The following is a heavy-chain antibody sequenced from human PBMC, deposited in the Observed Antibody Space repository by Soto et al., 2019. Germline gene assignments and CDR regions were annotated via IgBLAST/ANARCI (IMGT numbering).Heavy chain of an antibody. CDR3: VRGSGKNYYYYMDV. CDR1: GFTFSNYA. Sequence: GGSLRLSCAASGFTFSNYAMTWVRQAPGKGLEWVSGVSGSGGGTYYADSVKGRFTISRDNSINTLYVQMHSLRVDDTAVYYCVRGSGKNYYYYMDVWGKGTTVTVSS. D-gene: IGHD3-10*01. CDR2: VSGSGGGT. V-gene: IGHV3-23*01. J-gene: IGHJ6*03.